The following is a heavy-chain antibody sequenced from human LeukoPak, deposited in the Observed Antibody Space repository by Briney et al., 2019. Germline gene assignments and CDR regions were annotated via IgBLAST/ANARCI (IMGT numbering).Heavy chain of an antibody. J-gene: IGHJ4*02. CDR2: IYSDGRT. D-gene: IGHD5-24*01. CDR1: GFTVSSNY. CDR3: ARDIRGYNPFDY. V-gene: IGHV3-66*01. Sequence: PGGSLRLSCAASGFTVSSNYMSWVRQAPGKGLEWVSVIYSDGRTNYADSVKGRFTISRDNSKNTLYLQMNSLRAEDTAMYYCARDIRGYNPFDYWGQGTLVTVSS.